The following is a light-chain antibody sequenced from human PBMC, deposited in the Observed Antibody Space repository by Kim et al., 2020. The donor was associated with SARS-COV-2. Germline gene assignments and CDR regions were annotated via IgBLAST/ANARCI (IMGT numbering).Light chain of an antibody. CDR3: QAWDSSTAV. V-gene: IGLV3-1*01. J-gene: IGLJ3*02. CDR2: QDI. CDR1: KLGDNY. Sequence: SYELTQPPSVSVSPGQTASITCSGDKLGDNYACWYQQKPGQSPVLVIYQDIKRPSGIPERFSGSNSGNTATLTISGTQAMDEADYYCQAWDSSTAVFGGGTKVTVL.